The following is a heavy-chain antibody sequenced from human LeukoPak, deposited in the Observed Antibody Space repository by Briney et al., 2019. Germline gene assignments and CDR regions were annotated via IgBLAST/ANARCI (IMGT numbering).Heavy chain of an antibody. V-gene: IGHV3-48*03. Sequence: GGSLRLSCAASGFTFSDYEMNWVRQAPGKGLEWLSHISISGTTIYYADSVKGRFTISRDNAKNSLYLQMNSLRAEDTAVYYCARSYYYGSGSYNSDWGQGTLVTVSS. CDR1: GFTFSDYE. CDR3: ARSYYYGSGSYNSD. J-gene: IGHJ4*02. D-gene: IGHD3-10*01. CDR2: ISISGTTI.